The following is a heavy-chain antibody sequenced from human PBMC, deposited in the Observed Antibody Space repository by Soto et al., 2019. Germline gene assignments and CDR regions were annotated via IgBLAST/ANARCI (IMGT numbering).Heavy chain of an antibody. CDR3: ARDQEGALWLAYYYYGMDV. Sequence: QVQLVESGGGVVQPGRSLRLSCAASGFTFSSYAMHWVRQAPGKGLEWVAVISYDGSNKYYADSVKGRFTISRDNSKNXLXXQMNSLRAEDTAVYYGARDQEGALWLAYYYYGMDVWGQGTTVTVSS. CDR1: GFTFSSYA. CDR2: ISYDGSNK. J-gene: IGHJ6*02. V-gene: IGHV3-30-3*01. D-gene: IGHD6-19*01.